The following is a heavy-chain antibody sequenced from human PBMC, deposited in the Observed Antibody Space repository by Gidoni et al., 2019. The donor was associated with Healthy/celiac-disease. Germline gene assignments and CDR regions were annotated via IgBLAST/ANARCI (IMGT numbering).Heavy chain of an antibody. CDR2: IRSKAYGGTT. CDR3: TRPLMYNWNDIRDY. J-gene: IGHJ4*02. D-gene: IGHD1-1*01. Sequence: EVQLVESGGGLVQPGRSLSLSCTASGFTFGDYAMSWFRQAPGKGLEWVGFIRSKAYGGTTEYAASGKGRFTISRDDSKSIAYLQMNSLKTEDTAVYYCTRPLMYNWNDIRDYWGQGTLITVSS. V-gene: IGHV3-49*03. CDR1: GFTFGDYA.